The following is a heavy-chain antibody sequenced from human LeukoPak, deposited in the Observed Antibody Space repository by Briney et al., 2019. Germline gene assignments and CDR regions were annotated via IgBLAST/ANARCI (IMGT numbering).Heavy chain of an antibody. D-gene: IGHD5-18*01. CDR1: GGSFSGYY. Sequence: SETLSLTCAVYGGSFSGYYWSWIRQPPGKGLELIGEINHSGSTNYNPSLKSRVTISVDTSKNQFSLKLSSVTAADTALYYCARGRGYSYGYLVALYFDLWGRGTLVTVSS. J-gene: IGHJ2*01. CDR2: INHSGST. CDR3: ARGRGYSYGYLVALYFDL. V-gene: IGHV4-34*01.